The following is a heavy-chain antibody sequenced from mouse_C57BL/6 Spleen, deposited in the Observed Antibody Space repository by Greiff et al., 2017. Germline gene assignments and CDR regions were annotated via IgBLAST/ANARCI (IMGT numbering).Heavy chain of an antibody. V-gene: IGHV1-80*01. D-gene: IGHD2-3*01. Sequence: QVQLKESGAELVKPGASVKISCKASGYAFSSYWMNWVKQRPGKGLEWIGQIYPGDGDTNYNGKFKGKATLTADKSSSTAYMQLSSLTSEDSAVYFCARYYDGYFYAMDYWGQGTSVTVSS. CDR1: GYAFSSYW. CDR2: IYPGDGDT. J-gene: IGHJ4*01. CDR3: ARYYDGYFYAMDY.